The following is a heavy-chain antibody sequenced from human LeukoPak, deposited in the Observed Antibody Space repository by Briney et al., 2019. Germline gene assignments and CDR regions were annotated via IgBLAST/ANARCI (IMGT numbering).Heavy chain of an antibody. J-gene: IGHJ5*02. CDR3: ARGPHKRTYDRDNWFDP. CDR2: IIPIFGTA. CDR1: GGTFSSYA. D-gene: IGHD3-3*01. V-gene: IGHV1-69*05. Sequence: ASVKVSCKASGGTFSSYAISWVRQAPGQGLEWMGGIIPIFGTANYAQKFRGRVTMTRDMSTSTVYMELSSLRSEDTTVYYCARGPHKRTYDRDNWFDPWGQGTLVTVSS.